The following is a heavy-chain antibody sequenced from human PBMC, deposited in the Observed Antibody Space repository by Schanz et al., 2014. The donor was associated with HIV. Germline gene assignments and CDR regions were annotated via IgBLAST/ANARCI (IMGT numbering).Heavy chain of an antibody. Sequence: VQLHQWGAGLLKPSETLSLTCAVYGGSFSAYYWSWIRQPPGKGLEWVSSVSGSSSKIYYAPSVKGRFTVSRDNAQNLVFLQLNSLRAEDTAVYFCARDGYNSMSRKDYYFDSWGQGTLVTVSS. CDR2: VSGSSSKI. V-gene: IGHV3-21*06. CDR3: ARDGYNSMSRKDYYFDS. J-gene: IGHJ4*02. CDR1: GGSFSAYY. D-gene: IGHD1-1*01.